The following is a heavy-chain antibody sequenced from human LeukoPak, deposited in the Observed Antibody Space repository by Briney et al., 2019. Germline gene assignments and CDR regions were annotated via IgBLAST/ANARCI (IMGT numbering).Heavy chain of an antibody. Sequence: GASVKVSCKASGYTFTGYYMHWVRQAPGQGLEWMGWINPNSGGTNHAQKFQGRVTMTRDTSISTAYMELSRLRSDDTAVYYCARARTKKYDSSGYYHDYWGQGTLVTVSS. CDR2: INPNSGGT. CDR1: GYTFTGYY. V-gene: IGHV1-2*02. D-gene: IGHD3-22*01. CDR3: ARARTKKYDSSGYYHDY. J-gene: IGHJ4*02.